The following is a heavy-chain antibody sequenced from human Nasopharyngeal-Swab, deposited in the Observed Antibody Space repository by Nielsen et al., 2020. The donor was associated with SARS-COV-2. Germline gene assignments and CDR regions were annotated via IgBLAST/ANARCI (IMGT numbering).Heavy chain of an antibody. Sequence: SVKVSCKVSGYTLTELSMHWVRQAPGKGLEWMGGFDPEDGETIYAQKFQGRVTMTEDTSTDTAYMELSSLRSEDTAVYYCATDSPYGSGSYHYYYYYGMDVWGQGTTVTVSS. J-gene: IGHJ6*02. D-gene: IGHD3-10*01. CDR3: ATDSPYGSGSYHYYYYYGMDV. V-gene: IGHV1-24*01. CDR2: FDPEDGET. CDR1: GYTLTELS.